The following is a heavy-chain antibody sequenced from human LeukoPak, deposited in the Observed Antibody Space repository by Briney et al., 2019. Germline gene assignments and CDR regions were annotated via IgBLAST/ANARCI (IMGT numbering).Heavy chain of an antibody. CDR2: IYYSGST. Sequence: SETLSLTCTVSGGSISSYYWSWIRQPPVKALEWIGYIYYSGSTNYNPSLKSRVTISVDTSKNQFSLKLSSVTAADTAVYYCARTEERDNAFDIWGQGTMVTVSS. D-gene: IGHD1-1*01. CDR3: ARTEERDNAFDI. J-gene: IGHJ3*02. V-gene: IGHV4-59*08. CDR1: GGSISSYY.